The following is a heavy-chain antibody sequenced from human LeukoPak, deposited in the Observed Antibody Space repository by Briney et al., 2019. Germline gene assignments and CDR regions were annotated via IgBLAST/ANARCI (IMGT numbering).Heavy chain of an antibody. CDR1: GGSISSYY. Sequence: SETLSLTCTVSGGSISSYYWSWIRQPPGKGLEWIGYIYYSGSTNYNPSLKSGVTISVDTSKNQFSLKLSSVTAADTAVYYCARGKDIVVVPDWGQGTMVTVSS. CDR3: ARGKDIVVVPD. CDR2: IYYSGST. D-gene: IGHD2-2*01. V-gene: IGHV4-59*01. J-gene: IGHJ3*01.